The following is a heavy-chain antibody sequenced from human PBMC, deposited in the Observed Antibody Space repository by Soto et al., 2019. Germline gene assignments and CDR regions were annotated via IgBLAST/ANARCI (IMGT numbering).Heavy chain of an antibody. CDR1: EFTFSDYY. Sequence: GGSLRLACAASEFTFSDYYMSWIRQAPGKGLEWVSYISSSSSYTNYADSVKGRFTISRDNAKNSLYLQMNSLRAEDTAVYYCARHLVPGIAAAGTFDYWGQGT. J-gene: IGHJ4*02. CDR3: ARHLVPGIAAAGTFDY. V-gene: IGHV3-11*06. CDR2: ISSSSSYT. D-gene: IGHD6-13*01.